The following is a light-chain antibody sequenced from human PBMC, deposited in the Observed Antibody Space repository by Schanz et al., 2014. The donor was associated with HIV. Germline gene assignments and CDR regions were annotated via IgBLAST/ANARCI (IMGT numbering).Light chain of an antibody. V-gene: IGLV2-23*02. J-gene: IGLJ2*01. CDR2: EVS. CDR3: CSYAGSSTFV. Sequence: QSALTQPASVSGSPGQSITISCTGTSSDVGSYDLVSWYQQHPGRAPKLLISEVSKRPSGVSSRFSGSKSGNTASLTISGLQADDESDYYCCSYAGSSTFVFGGGTKLTVL. CDR1: SSDVGSYDL.